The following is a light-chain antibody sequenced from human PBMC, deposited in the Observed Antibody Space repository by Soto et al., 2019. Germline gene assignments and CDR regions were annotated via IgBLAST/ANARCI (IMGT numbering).Light chain of an antibody. CDR3: MQGISFT. V-gene: IGKV2-30*01. J-gene: IGKJ1*01. CDR1: QSLVYSDGNTY. Sequence: IVLTQSPLSLSVTLGQPASISCRSSQSLVYSDGNTYLNWFHQRPGQSPRRLIHKVSNRDSGVPDRFIGSGSDTDFTLSISRVEADDVGVFYCMQGISFTFGQGTRVEIK. CDR2: KVS.